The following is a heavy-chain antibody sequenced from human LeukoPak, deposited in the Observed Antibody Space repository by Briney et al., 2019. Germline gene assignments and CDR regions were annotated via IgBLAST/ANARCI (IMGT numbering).Heavy chain of an antibody. V-gene: IGHV1-8*03. CDR1: GYTFTSYD. D-gene: IGHD1-26*01. CDR3: AGGSGSYYVRWFDP. CDR2: MNPNSGNT. Sequence: ASVKVSCKASGYTFTSYDINWVRQATGQGLEWMGWMNPNSGNTGYAQKFQGRVTITRNTSISTAYMELSSLRSEDTAVYYCAGGSGSYYVRWFDPWGQGTLVTVSS. J-gene: IGHJ5*02.